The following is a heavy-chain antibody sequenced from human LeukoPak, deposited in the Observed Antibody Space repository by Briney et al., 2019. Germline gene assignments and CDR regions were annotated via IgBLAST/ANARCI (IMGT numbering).Heavy chain of an antibody. J-gene: IGHJ4*02. CDR3: ARQSVGSASDY. D-gene: IGHD6-25*01. CDR2: IYPDDSDT. CDR1: GYSFSIYW. Sequence: GESLNISCKGSGYSFSIYWIGWVRQMPGKGLEWMGIIYPDDSDTRYSPSFQGQVTISADKSISTAFLQWSSLKASDTAMYYCARQSVGSASDYWGQGTLVTVSS. V-gene: IGHV5-51*01.